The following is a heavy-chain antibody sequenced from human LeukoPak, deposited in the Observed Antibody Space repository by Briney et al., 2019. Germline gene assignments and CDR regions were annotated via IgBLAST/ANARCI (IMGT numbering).Heavy chain of an antibody. CDR3: ARDRGLSTALDY. CDR1: GFTFSNYW. J-gene: IGHJ4*02. D-gene: IGHD2/OR15-2a*01. Sequence: GGSLRLSCAASGFTFSNYWMHWVRQAPGKGLVWVSRISSDESITSYADSVKGRFTISRDNAKNSLYLQMNSLRAEDTAVYYCARDRGLSTALDYWGQGTLVTVSS. CDR2: ISSDESIT. V-gene: IGHV3-74*01.